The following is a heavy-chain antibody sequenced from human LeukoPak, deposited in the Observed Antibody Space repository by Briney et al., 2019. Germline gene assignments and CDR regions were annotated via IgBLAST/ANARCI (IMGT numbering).Heavy chain of an antibody. CDR2: ISSSSSYI. Sequence: GGSLRLSCAASGFIFTGYFMSWVRQAPGKGLEWVSSISSSSSYIYYADSVKGRFTISRDNAKNSLYLQMNSLRAEDTAVYYCASFASNLIGLDYWGQGTLVTVSS. CDR1: GFIFTGYF. D-gene: IGHD3-16*02. V-gene: IGHV3-21*01. CDR3: ASFASNLIGLDY. J-gene: IGHJ4*02.